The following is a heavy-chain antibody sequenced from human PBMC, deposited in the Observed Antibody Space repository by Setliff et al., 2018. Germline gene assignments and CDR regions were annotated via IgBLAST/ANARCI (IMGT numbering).Heavy chain of an antibody. D-gene: IGHD3-3*01. J-gene: IGHJ6*02. CDR1: GYTLTSYY. CDR3: AGTYYNFWSALDYYYYGMDV. Sequence: ASVKVSCKASGYTLTSYYMHWVRQAPGQGLEWMGIINPSGGSTSYAQKFQGRVTMTRDTSTSTVYMELSSLRSEDTAVYYCAGTYYNFWSALDYYYYGMDVWGQGTTVTVSS. CDR2: INPSGGST. V-gene: IGHV1-46*01.